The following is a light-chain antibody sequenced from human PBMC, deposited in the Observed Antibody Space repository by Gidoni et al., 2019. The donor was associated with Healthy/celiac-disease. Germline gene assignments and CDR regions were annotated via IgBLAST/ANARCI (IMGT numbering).Light chain of an antibody. CDR3: QQYYSTPQT. CDR1: QGISNS. Sequence: DIQMTPSPSSLSASVGDRVTITCRASQGISNSLAWYQQKPGKAPKLLLYAASRLESGVPSRFNGSGSGTDYTLTISSLQPEDFATYYCQQYYSTPQTFGQGTKVEIK. V-gene: IGKV1-NL1*01. CDR2: AAS. J-gene: IGKJ1*01.